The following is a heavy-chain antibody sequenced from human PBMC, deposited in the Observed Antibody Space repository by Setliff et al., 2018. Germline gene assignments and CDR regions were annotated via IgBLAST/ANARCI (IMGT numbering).Heavy chain of an antibody. CDR2: INTNTGNP. CDR1: GYTFSTYA. V-gene: IGHV7-4-1*02. J-gene: IGHJ6*03. CDR3: ASRGTSNGHYYYMDV. Sequence: ASVKVSCKASGYTFSTYAMNWVRQAPGQGLEWMGWINTNTGNPTYAQGFTGRFVFSLDTSVSTAYLQISSLKAEDTAVYYCASRGTSNGHYYYMDVWGKGTTVTVSS. D-gene: IGHD3-16*01.